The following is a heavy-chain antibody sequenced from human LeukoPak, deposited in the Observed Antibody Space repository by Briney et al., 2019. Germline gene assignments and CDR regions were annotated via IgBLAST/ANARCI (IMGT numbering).Heavy chain of an antibody. CDR2: ISGSGGST. CDR3: AKHYYDSSGYYSTLPLGY. D-gene: IGHD3-22*01. CDR1: GFTFSSYA. J-gene: IGHJ4*02. V-gene: IGHV3-23*01. Sequence: GGSLRLSCAASGFTFSSYAMSWVRQAPGEGLEWVSAISGSGGSTYYADSVKGRFTISRDNSKNTLYLQMNSLRAEDTAVYYCAKHYYDSSGYYSTLPLGYWGQGTLVTVSS.